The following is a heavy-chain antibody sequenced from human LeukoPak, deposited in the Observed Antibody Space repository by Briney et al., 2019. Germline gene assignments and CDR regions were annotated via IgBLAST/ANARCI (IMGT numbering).Heavy chain of an antibody. Sequence: GGSLRLSCAAAAFTLSSYEMNWVRQAPGKGLEWVSYISSSCSTIYYADSVKGRFTISRDNAKNSLYLQMNSLRVEDTAVYYCARGVRGVMNYWGQGTLVTVSS. J-gene: IGHJ4*02. V-gene: IGHV3-48*03. D-gene: IGHD3-10*02. CDR2: ISSSCSTI. CDR1: AFTLSSYE. CDR3: ARGVRGVMNY.